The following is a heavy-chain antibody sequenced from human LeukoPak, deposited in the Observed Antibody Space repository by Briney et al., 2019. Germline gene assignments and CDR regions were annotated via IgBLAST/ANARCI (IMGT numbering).Heavy chain of an antibody. CDR2: INHSGST. CDR1: GGSFSGYY. V-gene: IGHV4-34*01. CDR3: ARGEYSSGWYEDDYFDY. J-gene: IGHJ4*02. Sequence: SETLSLTCAVYGGSFSGYYWSWIRQPPGKGLEWIGEINHSGSTNYNPSLKSRVTISVDTSKNQFSLKLSSVTAADTAVYYCARGEYSSGWYEDDYFDYWGQGTLDTVSS. D-gene: IGHD6-19*01.